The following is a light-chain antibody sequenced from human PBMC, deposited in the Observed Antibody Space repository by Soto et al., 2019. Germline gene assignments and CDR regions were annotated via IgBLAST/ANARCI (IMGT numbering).Light chain of an antibody. CDR3: QQHTDWPPIT. Sequence: EIVMTQSPATLSVSPGERATLSCRASQSVNSKVAWYQQKPGQPPRLLIYAASTRATGVPARFSGGGSGTEFILTISSLQSEDFAVYYCQQHTDWPPITFG. J-gene: IGKJ5*01. CDR1: QSVNSK. CDR2: AAS. V-gene: IGKV3-15*01.